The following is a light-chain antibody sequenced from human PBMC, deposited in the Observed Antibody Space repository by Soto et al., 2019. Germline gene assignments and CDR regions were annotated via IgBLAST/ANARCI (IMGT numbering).Light chain of an antibody. J-gene: IGLJ3*02. CDR2: SDR. Sequence: QLVLTQPPSASETPGQRVAISCSGNSSNIGNNYVYWYQQFPGMAPKLIIYSDRQRPPGVPDRFSGSKSGTSASLAIRGLRSEDEADYHCASRDDTLGGPVFGGGTKVTVL. CDR1: SSNIGNNY. V-gene: IGLV1-47*02. CDR3: ASRDDTLGGPV.